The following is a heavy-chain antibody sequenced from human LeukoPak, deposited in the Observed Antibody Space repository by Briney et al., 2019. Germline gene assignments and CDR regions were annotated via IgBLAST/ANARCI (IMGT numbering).Heavy chain of an antibody. CDR3: ARGAIFGVTPRGYGMDV. D-gene: IGHD3-3*01. J-gene: IGHJ6*02. V-gene: IGHV1-2*02. Sequence: ASVKVSCKASGYTFTGYYIDWVRQAPGQGLEWMGWINPNSGGTNYAQKFQGRVTMTRDTSISTAYMELSRLRSDDTAVYYCARGAIFGVTPRGYGMDVWGQGTTVTVSS. CDR2: INPNSGGT. CDR1: GYTFTGYY.